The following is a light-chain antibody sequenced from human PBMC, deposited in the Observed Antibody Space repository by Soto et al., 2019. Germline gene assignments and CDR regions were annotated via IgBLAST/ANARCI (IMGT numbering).Light chain of an antibody. J-gene: IGKJ1*01. CDR2: DAS. Sequence: DIQQTQSPSTLSASVGARVTITGRASAGRNSRLAWYQQHPQKAPNLLIVDASTLQSSVASRFRGSGSATEFSLIINDLQPDDLGSYFCHQYKSYPTFGQGTKVDIK. CDR3: HQYKSYPT. CDR1: AGRNSR. V-gene: IGKV1-5*01.